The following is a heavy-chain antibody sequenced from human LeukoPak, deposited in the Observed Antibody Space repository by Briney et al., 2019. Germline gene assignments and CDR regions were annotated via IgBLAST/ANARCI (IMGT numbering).Heavy chain of an antibody. D-gene: IGHD4-17*01. CDR1: GFTFSSYS. J-gene: IGHJ4*02. V-gene: IGHV3-21*01. Sequence: GGSLRLSCAASGFTFSSYSMNWVRQAPGKGLEWVSSISSSSSYIYYADSVKGRFTISRDNAKNSLYLQMNSLRAEDTAVYYCARVPDYGDYFDYWCQGTLVTVSS. CDR3: ARVPDYGDYFDY. CDR2: ISSSSSYI.